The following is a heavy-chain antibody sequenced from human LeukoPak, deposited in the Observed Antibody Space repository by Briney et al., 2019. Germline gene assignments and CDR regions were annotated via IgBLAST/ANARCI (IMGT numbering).Heavy chain of an antibody. CDR1: GGSLSSSSYY. Sequence: SETLSLTCTVSGGSLSSSSYYWGWLRQPPGRGLEWVGSIYYSGSTYYNPSLKSRVTISVDTSKNQFSLKLSSVTAADTAVYYCARHALGGWDETDYWGQGTLVTVSS. CDR2: IYYSGST. CDR3: ARHALGGWDETDY. J-gene: IGHJ4*02. D-gene: IGHD6-19*01. V-gene: IGHV4-39*01.